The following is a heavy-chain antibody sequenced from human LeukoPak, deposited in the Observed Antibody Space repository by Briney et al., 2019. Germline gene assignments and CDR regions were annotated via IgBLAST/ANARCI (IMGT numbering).Heavy chain of an antibody. Sequence: GASVKVSCKVSGYTLTELSMHWVRQAPGKGLEWMGGFDPEDGETIYAQKFQGRVTMTEDTSTDTAYMELSSLRSEDTAVYYCATFRRYYYDSSGYFGYWGQGTLVTVSS. CDR3: ATFRRYYYDSSGYFGY. CDR2: FDPEDGET. J-gene: IGHJ4*02. V-gene: IGHV1-24*01. D-gene: IGHD3-22*01. CDR1: GYTLTELS.